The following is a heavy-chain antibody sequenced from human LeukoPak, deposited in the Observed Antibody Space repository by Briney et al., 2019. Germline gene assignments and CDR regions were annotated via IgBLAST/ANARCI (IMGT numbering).Heavy chain of an antibody. D-gene: IGHD3-10*01. CDR3: ARDLGPVRSGWFDP. CDR2: IYTSGNT. J-gene: IGHJ5*02. CDR1: GASISSYY. V-gene: IGHV4-4*07. Sequence: SETLSLTCTVSGASISSYYWSWIRQPAGKGLEWIGRIYTSGNTNYNTNYNPSLKSRVTMSVDTSKNHFSLKLSSVTAADTAVYYCARDLGPVRSGWFDPWGQGTLVTVPS.